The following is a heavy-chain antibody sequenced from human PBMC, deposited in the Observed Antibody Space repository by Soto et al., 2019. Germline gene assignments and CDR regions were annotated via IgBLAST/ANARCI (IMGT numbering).Heavy chain of an antibody. CDR1: GFTISVDF. CDR2: FFNTGDI. Sequence: EVLLVESGGGLIQPGGSLTLSCAVSGFTISVDFMFWVREAAGKGLEWVSLFFNTGDIDYADSVKGRFTISRDISKNTLYLHMNNLRPEVTVVYFYARHYWLDPWGQSFQVTVS. V-gene: IGHV3-53*01. CDR3: ARHYWLDP. J-gene: IGHJ5*02.